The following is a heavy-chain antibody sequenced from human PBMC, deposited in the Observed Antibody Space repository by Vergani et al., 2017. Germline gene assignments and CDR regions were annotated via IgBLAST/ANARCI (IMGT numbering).Heavy chain of an antibody. CDR3: ARETRVDITMRHFDY. CDR2: VSFRGDT. J-gene: IGHJ4*02. CDR1: GASVNSYY. V-gene: IGHV4-59*02. Sequence: QVKLQESGPGLVKPSETLSLTCTVSGASVNSYYWSWIRQPPGKGLEWMGYVSFRGDTLYDPSVKGRMTISLNTSSNQFSLYLTSVTAADTAVYYCARETRVDITMRHFDYWGQGTLVTVSS. D-gene: IGHD3-22*01.